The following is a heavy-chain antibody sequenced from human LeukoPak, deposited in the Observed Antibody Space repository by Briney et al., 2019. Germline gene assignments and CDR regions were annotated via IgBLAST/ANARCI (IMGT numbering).Heavy chain of an antibody. CDR3: AREGYSSSWNYFDY. CDR1: GYTFTSYV. V-gene: IGHV1-18*01. J-gene: IGHJ4*02. D-gene: IGHD6-13*01. Sequence: GASVKVSCKASGYTFTSYVINWVRQAPGQGLEWMGWISAYNGNTNYAQRLQGRVTMTTDTSTSTAYMGLRSLRSDDTAVYYCAREGYSSSWNYFDYWGQGALVTVSS. CDR2: ISAYNGNT.